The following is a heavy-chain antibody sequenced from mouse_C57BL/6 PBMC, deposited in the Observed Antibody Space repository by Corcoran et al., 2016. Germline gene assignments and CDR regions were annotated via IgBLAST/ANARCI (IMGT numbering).Heavy chain of an antibody. Sequence: QSPLVQSGAELKKPGETVKISCNASWCTFTIYGLSWLKQAPGKGLKWMGWINTYSGVPTYADDFKGRFAFSLETSASTANLQINNRKNEDTATYFCAPLYYGKSLYYVDYWGQGTTLTVSS. CDR2: INTYSGVP. CDR3: APLYYGKSLYYVDY. CDR1: WCTFTIYG. J-gene: IGHJ2*01. V-gene: IGHV9-3*01. D-gene: IGHD2-1*01.